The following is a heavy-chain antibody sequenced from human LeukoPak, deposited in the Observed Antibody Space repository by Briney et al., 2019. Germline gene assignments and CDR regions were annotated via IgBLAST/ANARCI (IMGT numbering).Heavy chain of an antibody. V-gene: IGHV4-59*01. Sequence: KPSETLSLTCTVSGGSISSCYWSWIRQPPGKGLEWIGYVYYSGSTNYNPSLKSRVTISVDTSKNQFSLKLSSVTAADTAVYYCARASGFWSGYYYYFDYWGQGTLVTVSS. CDR2: VYYSGST. CDR3: ARASGFWSGYYYYFDY. J-gene: IGHJ4*02. D-gene: IGHD3-3*01. CDR1: GGSISSCY.